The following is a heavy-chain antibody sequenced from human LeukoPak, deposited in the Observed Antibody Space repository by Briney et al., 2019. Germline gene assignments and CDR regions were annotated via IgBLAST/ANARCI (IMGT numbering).Heavy chain of an antibody. J-gene: IGHJ4*02. Sequence: GASVRVSCKASGGTFSSYAISWVRQAPGLGLEWMGRAIPILGIANYAQKFQGRVTITADKSTSTAYMEVSSLRSEDTAVYYCATDRPAYCSGGSCYLDYWGQGTLVTVSS. CDR3: ATDRPAYCSGGSCYLDY. V-gene: IGHV1-69*04. CDR1: GGTFSSYA. D-gene: IGHD2-15*01. CDR2: AIPILGIA.